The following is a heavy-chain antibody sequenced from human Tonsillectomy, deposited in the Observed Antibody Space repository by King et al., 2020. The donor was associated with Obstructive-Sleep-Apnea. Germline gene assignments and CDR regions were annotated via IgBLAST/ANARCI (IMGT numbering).Heavy chain of an antibody. CDR1: GYTFTGYY. CDR3: ARGGTIYSSSWSYYFDY. D-gene: IGHD6-13*01. J-gene: IGHJ4*02. Sequence: VQLVESGAEVKKPGASVKVSCKASGYTFTGYYMHWVRQAPGQGLEWMGWINPNRGGTNYAQKFQGRVTMTRDTSISTAYMELRRLRSDDTAVFYCARGGTIYSSSWSYYFDYWGQGALVTVSS. CDR2: INPNRGGT. V-gene: IGHV1-2*02.